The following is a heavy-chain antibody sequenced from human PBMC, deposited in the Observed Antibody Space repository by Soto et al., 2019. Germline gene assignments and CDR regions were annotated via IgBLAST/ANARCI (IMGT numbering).Heavy chain of an antibody. V-gene: IGHV4-31*03. CDR2: IYYSGST. CDR3: ARDIVVVPDAIAGWFDP. CDR1: GGSISSGGYY. J-gene: IGHJ5*02. Sequence: QVQLQESGPGLVKPSQTLSLTCTVSGGSISSGGYYWSWIRQHPGKGLEWIGYIYYSGSTYDNPSLQSRVTISVETYKNKFSLKLSSVTAADTAVYYCARDIVVVPDAIAGWFDPWGQGTLVTVSS. D-gene: IGHD2-2*02.